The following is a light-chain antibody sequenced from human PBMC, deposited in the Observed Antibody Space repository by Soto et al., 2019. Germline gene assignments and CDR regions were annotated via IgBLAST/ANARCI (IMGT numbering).Light chain of an antibody. J-gene: IGKJ1*01. CDR3: QQYGSAGT. CDR2: GAS. CDR1: QSVSNNY. Sequence: EIVLTQSPCTLSLSPGERATLSCRASQSVSNNYLAWYQQKPGQAPRLLIYGASNRATGIPDRFSGSGSGTDFTLAISRLESEDFAVYYWQQYGSAGTFGQGTKVEIK. V-gene: IGKV3-20*01.